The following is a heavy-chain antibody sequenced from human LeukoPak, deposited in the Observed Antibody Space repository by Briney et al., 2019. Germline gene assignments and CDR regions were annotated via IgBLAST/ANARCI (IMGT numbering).Heavy chain of an antibody. CDR3: AKQSPYGGRFGVDDD. Sequence: GGSLRLSCAASGFTFSSYGMHWVRQAPGKGLEWVAFIRYDGSNKYYADSVKGRFTTSRDNSKNTLYLQMNDLRPEDTAVYSCAKQSPYGGRFGVDDDWGRGTLVTVSS. CDR1: GFTFSSYG. J-gene: IGHJ4*02. CDR2: IRYDGSNK. V-gene: IGHV3-30*02. D-gene: IGHD1-26*01.